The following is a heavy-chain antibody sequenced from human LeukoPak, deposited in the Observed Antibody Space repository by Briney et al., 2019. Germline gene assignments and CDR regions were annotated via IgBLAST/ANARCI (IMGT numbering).Heavy chain of an antibody. CDR2: ISYDGSNK. CDR1: GLTFSSYG. V-gene: IGHV3-30*18. J-gene: IGHJ1*01. Sequence: PGRSLRLSCAASGLTFSSYGMHWVRQAPGKGLEWVAVISYDGSNKYYADSVKGRFTISRDNSKNTLYLQMNSLRAEDTAVYYCAKDFRARGYFDWLFQHWGQGTLVTVSS. CDR3: AKDFRARGYFDWLFQH. D-gene: IGHD3-9*01.